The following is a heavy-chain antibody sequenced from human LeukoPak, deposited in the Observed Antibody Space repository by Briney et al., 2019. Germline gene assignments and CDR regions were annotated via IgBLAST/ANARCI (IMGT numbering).Heavy chain of an antibody. CDR3: ARGDDSGYYDYFDY. CDR2: IYTGGNT. CDR1: GFTVDSNY. J-gene: IGHJ4*02. D-gene: IGHD3-22*01. V-gene: IGHV3-53*01. Sequence: GGSLRLSCAASGFTVDSNYLSWVRQAPGKGLEWVSTIYTGGNTYYAASVKGRFTISRDFSKNTVFLHMNSLRAEDTAMYYCARGDDSGYYDYFDYWGQGTLVTVSS.